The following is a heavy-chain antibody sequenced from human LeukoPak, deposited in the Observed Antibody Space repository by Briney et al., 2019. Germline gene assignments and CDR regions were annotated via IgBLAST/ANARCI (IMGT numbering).Heavy chain of an antibody. CDR1: GFTFSSYA. Sequence: GGSLRLSCAASGFTFSSYAMSWVRQAPGKGLEWVSAISGSGGSTYYADSVKGRFTISRDNSKNTLYLQMNSLRAEDTAVYYCAKRDHYYDPQGDAFDIWGQGTMVTVSS. CDR3: AKRDHYYDPQGDAFDI. V-gene: IGHV3-23*01. CDR2: ISGSGGST. D-gene: IGHD3-22*01. J-gene: IGHJ3*02.